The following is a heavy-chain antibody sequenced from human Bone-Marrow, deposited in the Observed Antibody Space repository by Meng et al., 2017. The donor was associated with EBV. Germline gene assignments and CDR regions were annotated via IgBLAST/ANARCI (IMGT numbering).Heavy chain of an antibody. J-gene: IGHJ5*02. CDR2: IYHSGST. Sequence: QGQLQESGPGLVKPSGTLFLSCAVSGGSISSSNWWSWVRQPPGKGLEWIGEIYHSGSTSYNPSLESRVTISVDKSKNQVSLKLSSVTAADTAVYYCAQRERWGLDPWGQGTLVTVSS. CDR1: GGSISSSNW. V-gene: IGHV4-4*02. CDR3: AQRERWGLDP. D-gene: IGHD3-16*01.